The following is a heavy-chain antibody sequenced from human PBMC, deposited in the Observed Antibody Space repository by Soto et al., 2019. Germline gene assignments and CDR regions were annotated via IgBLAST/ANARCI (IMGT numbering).Heavy chain of an antibody. CDR2: IYYSGST. CDR3: ARLTSRKSTIFGVVPLNNWFDP. D-gene: IGHD3-3*01. Sequence: SETLSLTCTVSGGSISSYYWSWIRQPPGKGLEWIGYIYYSGSTNYNPSLKSRVTISVDTSKNQFSLKLSPVTAADTAVYYCARLTSRKSTIFGVVPLNNWFDPWGQGTLVTVSS. J-gene: IGHJ5*02. CDR1: GGSISSYY. V-gene: IGHV4-59*08.